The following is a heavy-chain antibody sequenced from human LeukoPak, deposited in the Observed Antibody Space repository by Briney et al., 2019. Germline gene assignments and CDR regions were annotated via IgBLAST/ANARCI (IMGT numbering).Heavy chain of an antibody. CDR3: ARETDGYGDSDYFDY. D-gene: IGHD4-17*01. J-gene: IGHJ4*02. CDR2: IYSGSST. V-gene: IGHV3-66*01. CDR1: GFTVSSNY. Sequence: GGSLRLSCAASGFTVSSNYMNWVRQAPGKGLEWVSLIYSGSSTYYADSVKGRFTISRDNSKNTLYLQLNSLRAEDTAVYYCARETDGYGDSDYFDYWGQGTLVTVSS.